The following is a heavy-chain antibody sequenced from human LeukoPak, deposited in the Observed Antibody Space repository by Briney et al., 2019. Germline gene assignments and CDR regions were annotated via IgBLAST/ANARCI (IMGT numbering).Heavy chain of an antibody. Sequence: SETLSLTCTVSGGSISSYYWSWIRQPPGKGLEWIGYIYYSGSTNYNPSLKSRVTISVDTSKNQFSLKLSSVTAADTAVYYCARGRVQKYSSSPENFDYWGQGTLVTVSS. CDR1: GGSISSYY. J-gene: IGHJ4*02. CDR2: IYYSGST. CDR3: ARGRVQKYSSSPENFDY. D-gene: IGHD6-6*01. V-gene: IGHV4-59*01.